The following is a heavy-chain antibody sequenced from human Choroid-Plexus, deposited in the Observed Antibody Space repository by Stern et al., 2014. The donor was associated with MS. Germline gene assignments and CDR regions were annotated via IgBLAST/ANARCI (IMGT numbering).Heavy chain of an antibody. CDR3: AKDLRASSGYYSLVGAFDI. D-gene: IGHD3-22*01. J-gene: IGHJ3*02. V-gene: IGHV3-23*04. Sequence: EVQLVHSAGDLVQPGESLRLSCAASGFTFRTYAMSWVRQAPGKGLEGVSGISGSGGNINYADSAMGRFTISRDNPTNTLYLQMNSLRAEDTAVYYCAKDLRASSGYYSLVGAFDIWGQGTMVTVSS. CDR1: GFTFRTYA. CDR2: ISGSGGNI.